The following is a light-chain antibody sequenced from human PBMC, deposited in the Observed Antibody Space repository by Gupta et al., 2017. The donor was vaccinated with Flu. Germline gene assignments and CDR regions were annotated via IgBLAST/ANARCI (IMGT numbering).Light chain of an antibody. CDR1: QDIRND. V-gene: IGKV1-17*01. J-gene: IGKJ1*01. CDR2: GAS. Sequence: DIQMTQSPTSLSASVGDRVTITCRASQDIRNDLGWYQQKPGKAPKRLIYGASSLQSGVPSRFSGSGSETEFTLTISSLQPEDYATYYCRQDNNYPWTFGQGTKVEIK. CDR3: RQDNNYPWT.